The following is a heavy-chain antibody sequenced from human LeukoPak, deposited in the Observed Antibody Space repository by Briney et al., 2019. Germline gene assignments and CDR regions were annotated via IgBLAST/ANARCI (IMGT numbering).Heavy chain of an antibody. CDR2: IWYDGSNK. Sequence: GRSLRLSCAASGFTFSSYGMHWVRQAPGKGLEWVAVIWYDGSNKYYADSVKGRFTISRDNSKNTLYLQMNSLRAEDTAVYYCAKEEVLYDSSGYPDYWGQGTLVTVSS. V-gene: IGHV3-33*06. CDR1: GFTFSSYG. CDR3: AKEEVLYDSSGYPDY. D-gene: IGHD3-22*01. J-gene: IGHJ4*02.